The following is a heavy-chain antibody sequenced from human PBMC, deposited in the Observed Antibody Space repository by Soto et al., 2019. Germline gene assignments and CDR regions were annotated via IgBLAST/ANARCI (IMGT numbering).Heavy chain of an antibody. CDR1: GGSFSGYY. J-gene: IGHJ4*02. CDR2: INHSGST. Sequence: QVQLQQWGAGLLKPSETLSLTCAVYGGSFSGYYWTWIRQPPGTGLEWIGAINHSGSTNYNPSLKCRVTISVDTSKNQFSLTLTSVTAADTAVYSCARAKITGLFDYWGEGPLVTVSS. D-gene: IGHD1-1*01. V-gene: IGHV4-34*01. CDR3: ARAKITGLFDY.